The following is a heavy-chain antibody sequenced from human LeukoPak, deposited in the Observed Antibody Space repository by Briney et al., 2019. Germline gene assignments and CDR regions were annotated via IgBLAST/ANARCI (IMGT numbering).Heavy chain of an antibody. CDR2: ITPFNGNT. J-gene: IGHJ3*02. CDR1: GYTFTYRY. CDR3: ASARIRNGDNHAFDI. D-gene: IGHD4-17*01. Sequence: ASVKVSCKASGYTFTYRYLHWVRQAPGQALEWMGWITPFNGNTNYAQKFQDRVAITRDRSMSTAYMELSSLRSEDTAMYHCASARIRNGDNHAFDIWGQGTMVTVSS. V-gene: IGHV1-45*02.